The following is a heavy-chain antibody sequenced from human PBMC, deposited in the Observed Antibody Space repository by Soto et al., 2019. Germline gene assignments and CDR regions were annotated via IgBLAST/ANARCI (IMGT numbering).Heavy chain of an antibody. D-gene: IGHD3-10*01. Sequence: ASVTVSCKASGYTFTNYDSRWVRQATGQGLEWMGWMSAKSGNTNYAQQLQGRVIMTRDTSTSTAYMELRSLRSDDTAVYYCARDGGYSSDYWGQGTLVTVSS. CDR3: ARDGGYSSDY. J-gene: IGHJ4*02. CDR1: GYTFTNYD. V-gene: IGHV1-18*01. CDR2: MSAKSGNT.